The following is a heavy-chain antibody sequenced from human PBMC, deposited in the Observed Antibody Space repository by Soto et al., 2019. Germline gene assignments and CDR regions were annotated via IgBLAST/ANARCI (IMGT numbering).Heavy chain of an antibody. D-gene: IGHD3-22*01. CDR3: ARVGSSGYFYIGSNNAFDI. J-gene: IGHJ3*02. Sequence: SVKVSCKASGGTFSSYAISWVRQAPGQGLEWMGGIIPIFGTANYAQKFQGRVTITADESTSTAYMELSSLRSEDTAVYYCARVGSSGYFYIGSNNAFDIWGQRTMVTVS. CDR2: IIPIFGTA. V-gene: IGHV1-69*13. CDR1: GGTFSSYA.